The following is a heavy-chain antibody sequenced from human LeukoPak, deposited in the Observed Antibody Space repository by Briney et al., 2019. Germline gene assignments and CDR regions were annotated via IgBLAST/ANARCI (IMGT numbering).Heavy chain of an antibody. Sequence: TSSETLSLTCTVSGGSISSGGYYWSWIRRHPGKGLEWIGYIYYSGSTYYNPSLKSRVTISVDTSKNQFSLKLSSVTAADTAVYYCAREVVTIFGVATRRGFDYWGQGTLVTVSS. D-gene: IGHD3-3*01. CDR1: GGSISSGGYY. J-gene: IGHJ4*02. CDR2: IYYSGST. CDR3: AREVVTIFGVATRRGFDY. V-gene: IGHV4-31*03.